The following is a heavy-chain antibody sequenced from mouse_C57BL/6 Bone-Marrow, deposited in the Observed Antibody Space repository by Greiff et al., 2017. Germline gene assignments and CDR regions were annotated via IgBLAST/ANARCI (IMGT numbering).Heavy chain of an antibody. CDR1: GFTFSSYA. CDR2: ISAGGSYT. D-gene: IGHD2-3*01. Sequence: EVKLVEPGGGLVKPGGSLKLSCAASGFTFSSYAMSWVRQTPEKRLEWVATISAGGSYTYYPDNVKGRFTISRDNAKNNLYLQMSHLKSEDTAMYYCAREDGAWFAYWGQGTLVTVSA. J-gene: IGHJ3*01. V-gene: IGHV5-4*01. CDR3: AREDGAWFAY.